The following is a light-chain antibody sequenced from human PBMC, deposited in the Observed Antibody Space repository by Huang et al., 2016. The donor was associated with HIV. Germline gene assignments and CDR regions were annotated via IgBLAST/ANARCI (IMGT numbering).Light chain of an antibody. V-gene: IGKV1-9*01. CDR1: QGFRSY. Sequence: IQLTQSPSSLSASVGDRVTITCRASQGFRSYLAWYQQKPGKAPKLLIYYTSTLQSGVPSRFSGSESGTDFTLTISSLQPEDVATYYCQQLSSYPVTFGQGTRLEIK. CDR3: QQLSSYPVT. CDR2: YTS. J-gene: IGKJ5*01.